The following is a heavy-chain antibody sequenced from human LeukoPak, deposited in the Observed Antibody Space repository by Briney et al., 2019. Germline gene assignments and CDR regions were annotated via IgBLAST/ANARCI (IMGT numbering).Heavy chain of an antibody. CDR3: ARRLDYHDSSGYSDAFDI. J-gene: IGHJ3*02. V-gene: IGHV5-51*01. CDR2: IYPDDSDT. CDR1: EYSFTSYW. Sequence: GESLKISCKGSEYSFTSYWIGWVRQMPGKGLQWMAIIYPDDSDTKYSPSFQGQVTISADKSISTAYLQWGSLKASDTAIYYCARRLDYHDSSGYSDAFDIWGQGTMVTVSS. D-gene: IGHD3-22*01.